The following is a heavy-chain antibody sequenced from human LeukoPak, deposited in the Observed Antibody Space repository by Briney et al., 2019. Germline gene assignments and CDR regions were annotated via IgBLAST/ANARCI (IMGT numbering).Heavy chain of an antibody. J-gene: IGHJ4*02. CDR3: ARVLRYDSSGYYNEGGPFFDY. Sequence: SETLSLTCTVSGGSISSYYWSWIRQPPGKGLEWIGYIYYSGSTNYNPSLKSRVTISVDTSKNQFSLKLSSVTAADTAVYYCARVLRYDSSGYYNEGGPFFDYWGQGTLVTVSS. CDR2: IYYSGST. CDR1: GGSISSYY. D-gene: IGHD3-22*01. V-gene: IGHV4-59*01.